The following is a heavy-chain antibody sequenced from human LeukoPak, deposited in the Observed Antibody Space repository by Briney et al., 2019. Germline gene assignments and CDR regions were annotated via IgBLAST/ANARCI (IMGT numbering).Heavy chain of an antibody. V-gene: IGHV1-3*01. Sequence: GSVKVSCKASGYTFTDYAMHWVRQAPGQRLEWMGWINAGNGNTKYSQKFQGRVTITRDTSASTAYMELSSLKTEDTAVYYCARELWPFYFDYWGQGTLVTVSS. CDR1: GYTFTDYA. CDR3: ARELWPFYFDY. J-gene: IGHJ4*02. D-gene: IGHD3-10*01. CDR2: INAGNGNT.